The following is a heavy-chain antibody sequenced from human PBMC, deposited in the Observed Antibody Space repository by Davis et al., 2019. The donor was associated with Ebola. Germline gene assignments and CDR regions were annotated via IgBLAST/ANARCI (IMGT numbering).Heavy chain of an antibody. J-gene: IGHJ4*02. CDR1: GYTFTSYG. D-gene: IGHD2-15*01. CDR3: ARDNLGYCSGGSCYSS. V-gene: IGHV1-69*04. Sequence: SVKVSCKASGYTFTSYGISWVRQAPGQGLEWMGRIIPILGIANYAQKFQGRVTITADKSTSTAYMELSSLRSEDTAVYYCARDNLGYCSGGSCYSSWGQGTLVTVSS. CDR2: IIPILGIA.